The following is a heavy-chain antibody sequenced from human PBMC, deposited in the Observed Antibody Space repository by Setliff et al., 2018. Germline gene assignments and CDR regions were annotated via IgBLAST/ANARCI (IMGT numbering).Heavy chain of an antibody. V-gene: IGHV4-34*01. Sequence: SETLSLTCAVYGGSFSGYQWTWIRQPPGKGLEWVGEINHSGSTNYNPSLKSRVSISVEKSKNQFSLMLTSVTAADTAVYYCARAQVVFAISAPVWYFEVWGRGTQVTVSS. CDR2: INHSGST. CDR1: GGSFSGYQ. D-gene: IGHD2-21*01. CDR3: ARAQVVFAISAPVWYFEV. J-gene: IGHJ2*01.